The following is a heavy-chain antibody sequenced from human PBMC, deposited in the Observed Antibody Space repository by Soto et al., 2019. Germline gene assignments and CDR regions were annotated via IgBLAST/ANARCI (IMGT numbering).Heavy chain of an antibody. Sequence: SVKVSCKASGGTFSRYSISWVRQAPGQGLEWMGGIVPIFGTRNYAQKFQDRVTITTDESATTAHMELSNLRSEDTAVYYCARPYEGGYSSNHHYYYALDVWGQGTAVTVSS. J-gene: IGHJ6*02. CDR1: GGTFSRYS. V-gene: IGHV1-69*05. CDR2: IVPIFGTR. CDR3: ARPYEGGYSSNHHYYYALDV. D-gene: IGHD3-22*01.